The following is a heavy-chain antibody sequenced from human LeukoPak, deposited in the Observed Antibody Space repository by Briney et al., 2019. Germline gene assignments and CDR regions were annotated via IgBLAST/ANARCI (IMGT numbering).Heavy chain of an antibody. J-gene: IGHJ4*02. Sequence: SETLSLTCTVSGGSISGYYWSWIRQPPGKGLEWIGYIYYSGSTNYNPSLKSRVTMSVDTSKNQFSLKLSSVTAADTAVYYGARHLVGATGTGPFDYWGQGTLVTVSS. CDR1: GGSISGYY. CDR2: IYYSGST. V-gene: IGHV4-59*08. D-gene: IGHD1-26*01. CDR3: ARHLVGATGTGPFDY.